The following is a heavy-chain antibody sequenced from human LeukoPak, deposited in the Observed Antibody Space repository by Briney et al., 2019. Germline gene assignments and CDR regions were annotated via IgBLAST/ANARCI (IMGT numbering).Heavy chain of an antibody. V-gene: IGHV3-30*03. D-gene: IGHD6-13*01. Sequence: PGRSLRLSCAASGFTFSSYGMHWVRQAPGKGLDWVAFVRYDESNKYYADSVKGRFTISRDNSKNTVYLQMNSLRAEDTAVYYCTRFSDSSTWFLPFDSWGQGTLVTVSS. J-gene: IGHJ4*02. CDR1: GFTFSSYG. CDR3: TRFSDSSTWFLPFDS. CDR2: VRYDESNK.